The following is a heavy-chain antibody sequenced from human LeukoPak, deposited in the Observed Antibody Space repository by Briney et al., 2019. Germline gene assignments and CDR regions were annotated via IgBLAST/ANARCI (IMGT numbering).Heavy chain of an antibody. Sequence: SETLSLTCTVSGGSLTSYYWTWVRQPPGKGLEWFGYVFYTGSANYNPSLKSRVTILVDTSKNQFSLNLNSVTAADTAVYYCARLAPVAHSGDYLGYFDYWGQGTLATVSS. CDR1: GGSLTSYY. D-gene: IGHD4-17*01. V-gene: IGHV4-59*08. CDR2: VFYTGSA. J-gene: IGHJ4*02. CDR3: ARLAPVAHSGDYLGYFDY.